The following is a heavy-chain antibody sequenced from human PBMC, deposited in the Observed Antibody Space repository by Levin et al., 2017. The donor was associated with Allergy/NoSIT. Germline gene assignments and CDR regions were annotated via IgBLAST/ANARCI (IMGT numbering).Heavy chain of an antibody. V-gene: IGHV3-48*01. CDR1: GFTLSDFG. Sequence: GESLKISCAVSGFTLSDFGMNWVRLAPGRGMEWIAYIDNSGGAIYYSASVKGRFTISRDNAKGSLFLRMNSLRVGDTAIYYCARGLTGADCWGRGALVTVSS. J-gene: IGHJ4*02. CDR3: ARGLTGADC. CDR2: IDNSGGAI. D-gene: IGHD3-9*01.